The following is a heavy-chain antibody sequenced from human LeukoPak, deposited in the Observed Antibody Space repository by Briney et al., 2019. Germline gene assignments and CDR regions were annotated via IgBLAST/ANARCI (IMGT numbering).Heavy chain of an antibody. D-gene: IGHD5-18*01. Sequence: GGSLRLSCAASGFTFSSYSMNWVRQAPGKGLEWVSSISSSSSSHIYYADSVKGRFTISRDNAKNSLYLQMNSLRAEDTAVYYCARDLRGTAMVFDYWGQGTLVTVSS. J-gene: IGHJ4*02. CDR1: GFTFSSYS. V-gene: IGHV3-21*01. CDR3: ARDLRGTAMVFDY. CDR2: ISSSSSSHI.